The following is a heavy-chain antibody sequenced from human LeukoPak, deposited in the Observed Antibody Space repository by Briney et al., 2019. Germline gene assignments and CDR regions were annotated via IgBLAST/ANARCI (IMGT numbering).Heavy chain of an antibody. V-gene: IGHV4-61*02. CDR3: ARLTPMTTVVNRDY. J-gene: IGHJ4*02. CDR2: IYTSGST. CDR1: GGSISSGSYY. Sequence: PSETLSLTCTVSGGSISSGSYYWSWIRQPAGKGLEWIGRIYTSGSTNYNPSLKSRVTISVDTSKNQFSLKLSSVTAADTAVYYCARLTPMTTVVNRDYWGQGTLVTVSS. D-gene: IGHD4-23*01.